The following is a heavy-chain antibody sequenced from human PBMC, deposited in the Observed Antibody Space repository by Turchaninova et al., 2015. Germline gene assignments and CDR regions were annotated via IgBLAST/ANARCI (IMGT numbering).Heavy chain of an antibody. V-gene: IGHV3-9*01. CDR3: ARKSIPRGSGTSIYWNFDL. J-gene: IGHJ2*01. CDR1: GFPFDDFA. Sequence: GESGGDLVQPGRSLRLSCAASGFPFDDFAIHWVRQAPGKGLEWVSGISWTSNNIVYADSVRGRFTISRDNAKNSLYLQMSSLRTEDSVLYYCARKSIPRGSGTSIYWNFDLWGRGTLVTVSS. CDR2: ISWTSNNI. D-gene: IGHD3-10*01.